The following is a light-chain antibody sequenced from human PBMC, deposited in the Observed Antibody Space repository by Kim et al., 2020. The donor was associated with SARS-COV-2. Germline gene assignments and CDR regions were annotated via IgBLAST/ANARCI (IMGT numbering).Light chain of an antibody. CDR3: GSRDGGGNHLL. CDR2: GKD. V-gene: IGLV3-19*01. CDR1: ILRTYF. Sequence: ALGQTVRSTGKGDILRTYFPGWYQQKQRQTAVHVINGKDTRPSGMPDRFSGAFSGDTASLTITGGQAEDEADYYCGSRDGGGNHLLFGGGTQLTVL. J-gene: IGLJ3*02.